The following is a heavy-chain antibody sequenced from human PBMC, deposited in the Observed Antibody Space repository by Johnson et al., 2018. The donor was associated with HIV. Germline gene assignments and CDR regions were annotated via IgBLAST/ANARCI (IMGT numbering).Heavy chain of an antibody. CDR3: ARDKAVGYSSGWHAFDI. J-gene: IGHJ3*02. V-gene: IGHV3-74*01. CDR1: GFTFRSYW. Sequence: VQLVESGGGLLQPGGSLRLSCAASGFTFRSYWMHWVRQPGKGLVWVSRINSDGSSTSYADSVKGRFTISRDNAKNTLYLQMNSLRAEDTAVYYCARDKAVGYSSGWHAFDIWGQGTMVTVSS. D-gene: IGHD6-19*01. CDR2: INSDGSST.